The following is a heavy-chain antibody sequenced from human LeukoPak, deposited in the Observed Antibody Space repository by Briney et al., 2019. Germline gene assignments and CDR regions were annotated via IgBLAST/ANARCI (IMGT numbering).Heavy chain of an antibody. Sequence: SGTLSLTCAVSGGSISSSNWWSWVRQPPGKGLEWIGEIYHSGSTNYNPSLKSRVTISVDKSKNQFSLKLSSVTAADTAVYYCARDIRGYSSSWAYFDYWGQGTLVTVSS. CDR1: GGSISSSNW. CDR3: ARDIRGYSSSWAYFDY. V-gene: IGHV4-4*02. CDR2: IYHSGST. J-gene: IGHJ4*02. D-gene: IGHD6-13*01.